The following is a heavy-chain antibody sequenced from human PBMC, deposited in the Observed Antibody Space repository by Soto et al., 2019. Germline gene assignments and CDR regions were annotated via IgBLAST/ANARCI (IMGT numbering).Heavy chain of an antibody. V-gene: IGHV2-5*01. D-gene: IGHD3-3*01. CDR3: AHSEWALEWLLSYRLGEYNWFDP. Sequence: QITLKESGPTLVKPTQTLTLTCTFSGFSLSTSGVGVGWIRQPPGKALEWLALIYWNDDKRSSPSLKSRLTTTKNTSKNQLVLTMTNMDPVDTATYYCAHSEWALEWLLSYRLGEYNWFDPWGQGTLVTVSS. CDR1: GFSLSTSGVG. J-gene: IGHJ5*02. CDR2: IYWNDDK.